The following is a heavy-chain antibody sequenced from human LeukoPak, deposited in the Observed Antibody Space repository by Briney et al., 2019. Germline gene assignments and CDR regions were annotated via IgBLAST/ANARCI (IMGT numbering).Heavy chain of an antibody. D-gene: IGHD3-10*01. CDR1: GGSIRSSYYY. V-gene: IGHV4-61*01. J-gene: IGHJ6*02. CDR2: ISNSGST. CDR3: ARDNGSGSYFGPRWVGHYYYGMDV. Sequence: PSETLSLTCTVSGGSIRSSYYYWGWIRQPPGKGLEWIGHISNSGSTNYNPSLKSRVTISVDTSKNQFSLELSFVTAADTAVYYCARDNGSGSYFGPRWVGHYYYGMDVWGQGTTVTVSS.